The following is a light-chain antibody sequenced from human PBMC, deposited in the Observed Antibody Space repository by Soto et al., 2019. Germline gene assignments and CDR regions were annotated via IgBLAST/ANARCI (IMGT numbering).Light chain of an antibody. V-gene: IGKV1-5*01. Sequence: DIQMTQSPSTLSASVGDTVTITCRASQSINKWLAWYQQKPGKAPRLLIDSASTLQSGVPSRFSGSRSGTEFTLTISSLQPEDIATYYCQKFNNYPLTFGPGTKVDIK. CDR2: SAS. CDR1: QSINKW. CDR3: QKFNNYPLT. J-gene: IGKJ3*01.